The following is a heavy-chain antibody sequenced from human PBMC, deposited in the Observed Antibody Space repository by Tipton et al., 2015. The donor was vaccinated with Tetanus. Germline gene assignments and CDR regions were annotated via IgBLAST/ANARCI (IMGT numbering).Heavy chain of an antibody. D-gene: IGHD2-2*01. J-gene: IGHJ4*02. CDR2: ISYSSTSI. Sequence: SLRLSCAGSGFSFRDFGMNWVRQAPGKGLEWVSYISYSSTSIYYADSVKGRFVVSRDNAKNSLYLQMNHLRDDDTAMYFCARGAIQPLDYWGQGTLVTVSS. CDR1: GFSFRDFG. V-gene: IGHV3-48*02. CDR3: ARGAIQPLDY.